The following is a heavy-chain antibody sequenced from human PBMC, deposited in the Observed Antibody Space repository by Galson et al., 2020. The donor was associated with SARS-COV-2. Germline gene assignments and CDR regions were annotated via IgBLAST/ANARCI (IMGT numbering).Heavy chain of an antibody. CDR3: AAGVQGVPGY. CDR2: INHSGST. CDR1: GGSFSGYY. J-gene: IGHJ4*02. D-gene: IGHD3-10*01. Sequence: SETLSLTCAVYGGSFSGYYWSWIRQPPGKGLEWIGEINHSGSTNYNPSLKSRVTISVDTSKNQFSLKLSSVTAADTAVYYCAAGVQGVPGYWGQGTLVTVSS. V-gene: IGHV4-34*01.